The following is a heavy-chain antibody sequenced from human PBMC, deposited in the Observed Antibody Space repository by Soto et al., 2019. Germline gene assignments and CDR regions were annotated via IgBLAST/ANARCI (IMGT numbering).Heavy chain of an antibody. CDR1: GFTFSSYW. V-gene: IGHV3-74*01. CDR3: ARGGSLNWYFDL. J-gene: IGHJ2*01. Sequence: EVPLVESGGGLVQPGGSLRLSCAASGFTFSSYWMHWVRQAPGKGLVWVSRINSDGSSTSYADSVKGRFTISRDNAKNTLYLQMNSLTAEDTAVYYCARGGSLNWYFDLWGRGTLVTVSS. CDR2: INSDGSST. D-gene: IGHD1-26*01.